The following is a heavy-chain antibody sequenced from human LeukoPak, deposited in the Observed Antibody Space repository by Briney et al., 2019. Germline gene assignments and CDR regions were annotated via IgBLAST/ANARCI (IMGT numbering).Heavy chain of an antibody. Sequence: SETLSLTCTLSGGTVTSSTYFWGWIRQPPGKGLEWIGSISYSGATYYNPSLKSRVSMSVHTSKNQFSLKLSSVTAADTAMYYCTRGLVVAGTHYYYYYSMDVWGQGTTVTVSS. CDR3: TRGLVVAGTHYYYYYSMDV. V-gene: IGHV4-39*07. CDR1: GGTVTSSTYF. CDR2: ISYSGAT. D-gene: IGHD6-19*01. J-gene: IGHJ6*02.